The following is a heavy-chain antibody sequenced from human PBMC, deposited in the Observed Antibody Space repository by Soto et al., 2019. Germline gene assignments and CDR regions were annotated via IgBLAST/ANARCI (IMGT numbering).Heavy chain of an antibody. CDR3: ARWKLYYGSGSYYRSGLADY. D-gene: IGHD3-10*01. Sequence: SETLSLTCTVSGGSISSGGYYWSWIRQHPGKGLEWIGYIYYSGSTYYNPSLKSRVTISVDTSKNQFSLKLSSVTAADTAVYYCARWKLYYGSGSYYRSGLADYWGQGTLVTVSS. CDR2: IYYSGST. V-gene: IGHV4-31*03. CDR1: GGSISSGGYY. J-gene: IGHJ4*02.